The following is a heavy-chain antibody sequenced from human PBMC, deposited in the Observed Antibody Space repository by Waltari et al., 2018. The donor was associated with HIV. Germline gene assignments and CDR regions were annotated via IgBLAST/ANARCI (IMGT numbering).Heavy chain of an antibody. D-gene: IGHD6-13*01. V-gene: IGHV3-23*01. CDR1: GFTFSNYG. CDR2: SGGSGGST. CDR3: VKEYQYSHSWYSYYGMDV. J-gene: IGHJ6*02. Sequence: EVQVLESGGALVQPGGSLRLSCAASGFTFSNYGMSWVRQGPGKGLEWVSTSGGSGGSTYYADSVKGRFTVSRDNSKNTLYLQMNSLRAEDTAVYFCVKEYQYSHSWYSYYGMDVWGQGTTVTVSS.